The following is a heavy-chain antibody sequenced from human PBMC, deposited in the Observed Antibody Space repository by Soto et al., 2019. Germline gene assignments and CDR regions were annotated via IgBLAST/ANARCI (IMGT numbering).Heavy chain of an antibody. V-gene: IGHV3-23*01. J-gene: IGHJ4*02. Sequence: ESGGGLVQPGGSLRLSCAASGFIFSSYAMSWVRQAPGKGLEWVSAISGSGGSTYYADSVKGRFTISRDNSKNTLYLQMNSLRTEDTAVYYCANRMAYSSPWSLRDWGQGTLVTVSS. D-gene: IGHD6-6*01. CDR1: GFIFSSYA. CDR2: ISGSGGST. CDR3: ANRMAYSSPWSLRD.